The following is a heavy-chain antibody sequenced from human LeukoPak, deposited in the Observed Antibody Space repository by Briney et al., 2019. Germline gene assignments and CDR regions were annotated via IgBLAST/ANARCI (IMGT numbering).Heavy chain of an antibody. J-gene: IGHJ5*02. CDR3: ARRRYCSSTSCPEVNWFDP. D-gene: IGHD2-2*01. CDR1: RGTFSSYG. V-gene: IGHV1-18*01. CDR2: ISAYNGNT. Sequence: PQTSVKVSCKASRGTFSSYGISWVRQAPGQGLEWMGWISAYNGNTNYAQKLQGRVTMTTDTSTSTAYMELRSLRSDDTAVYYCARRRYCSSTSCPEVNWFDPWGQGTLVTVSS.